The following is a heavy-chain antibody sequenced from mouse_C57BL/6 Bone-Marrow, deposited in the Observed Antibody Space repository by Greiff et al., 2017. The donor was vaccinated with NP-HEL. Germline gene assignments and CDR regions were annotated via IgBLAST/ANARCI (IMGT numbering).Heavy chain of an antibody. CDR3: TTRLRLRGGYFDY. J-gene: IGHJ2*01. D-gene: IGHD3-2*02. V-gene: IGHV14-4*01. Sequence: EVQLQQSGTELVRPGASVKLSCTASGFNIKDDYMHWVKQRPEQGLEWIGWIDPENGDTEYASKFQGKATITADTSSNTAYLQLSSLTSEDTAVYYCTTRLRLRGGYFDYWGQGTTLTVSS. CDR1: GFNIKDDY. CDR2: IDPENGDT.